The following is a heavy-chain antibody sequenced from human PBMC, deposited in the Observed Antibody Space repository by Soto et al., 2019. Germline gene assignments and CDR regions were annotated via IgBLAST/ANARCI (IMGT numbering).Heavy chain of an antibody. Sequence: PGGSLRLSCAAPGFTFSIYALHWVRQAPGKGLEWVAVMSPNGNNQYYADSVKGRFTISRDTSKSTLYLQMTSLRPDDTAVYYCENGEKFYYDTSRYWGQGTLVTVSS. V-gene: IGHV3-30-3*01. CDR1: GFTFSIYA. J-gene: IGHJ4*02. CDR3: ENGEKFYYDTSRY. CDR2: MSPNGNNQ. D-gene: IGHD3-22*01.